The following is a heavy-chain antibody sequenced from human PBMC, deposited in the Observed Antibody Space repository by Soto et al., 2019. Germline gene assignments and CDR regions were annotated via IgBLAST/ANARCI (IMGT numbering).Heavy chain of an antibody. D-gene: IGHD3-10*01. CDR1: GGTFSSYA. V-gene: IGHV1-69*13. CDR2: IIPIFGTA. J-gene: IGHJ5*02. CDR3: ARALEVLLWFGESANWFDP. Sequence: SVKVSCKASGGTFSSYAISWVRQAPGQGLEWMGGIIPIFGTANYAQKFQGRVTITADESTSTAYMELSSLRSEDTAVYYCARALEVLLWFGESANWFDPWGQGTLVTVSS.